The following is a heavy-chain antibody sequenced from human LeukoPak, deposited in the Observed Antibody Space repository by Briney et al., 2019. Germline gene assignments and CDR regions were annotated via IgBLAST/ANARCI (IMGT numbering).Heavy chain of an antibody. CDR2: FDPEDGET. V-gene: IGHV1-24*01. CDR1: GYTLTELS. D-gene: IGHD3-3*01. J-gene: IGHJ3*02. Sequence: ASVKVSCKVSGYTLTELSMHWVRQAPGKGVEWMGGFDPEDGETIYAQKFQGRVTMTEDTSTDTAYMELSSLRSEDTAVYYCATAKNFWSGYYPLYAFDIWGQGTMVTVSS. CDR3: ATAKNFWSGYYPLYAFDI.